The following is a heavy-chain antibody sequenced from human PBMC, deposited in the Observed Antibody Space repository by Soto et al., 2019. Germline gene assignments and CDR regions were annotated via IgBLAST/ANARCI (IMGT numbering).Heavy chain of an antibody. Sequence: QLHLQESGPGLVKPSETLSLTCTVSGGSISSSSYYWGWIRQPPGKGLEWIGSIYYTGITHYNPSLKSRATISIDKSKNQCSLNLNSVTATDTAVYYCARPARQDTVAGNYWGQGTLVTVSS. CDR1: GGSISSSSYY. CDR2: IYYTGIT. D-gene: IGHD6-19*01. CDR3: ARPARQDTVAGNY. J-gene: IGHJ4*02. V-gene: IGHV4-39*01.